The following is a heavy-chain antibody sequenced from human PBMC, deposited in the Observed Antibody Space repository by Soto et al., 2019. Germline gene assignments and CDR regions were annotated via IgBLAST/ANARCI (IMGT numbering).Heavy chain of an antibody. D-gene: IGHD6-19*01. CDR2: IIPMFGTT. CDR1: GRTFSSYA. Sequence: SVMVSCKASGRTFSSYAISWVRQAPGQGLEWMGGIIPMFGTTSYAQKFQGRVTITAYKSTSTCSMELSSLRAEDTAVYYCARDSVEGYSSVFFRYWGQGTLVTVSS. V-gene: IGHV1-69*06. CDR3: ARDSVEGYSSVFFRY. J-gene: IGHJ4*02.